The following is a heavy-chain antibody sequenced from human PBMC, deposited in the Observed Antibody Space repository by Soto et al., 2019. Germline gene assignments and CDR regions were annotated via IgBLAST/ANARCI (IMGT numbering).Heavy chain of an antibody. V-gene: IGHV1-2*02. J-gene: IGHJ6*02. CDR2: INPNSGGT. D-gene: IGHD2-2*01. Sequence: ASVKVSCKASGYTFTGYYMHWVRQAPGQGLEWMGWINPNSGGTNYAQKFQGRVTMTRDTSISTAYMELSRLRSDDTAVYYCAKDSKSVEVSAARVYGMDVWGQGTTVTVSS. CDR3: AKDSKSVEVSAARVYGMDV. CDR1: GYTFTGYY.